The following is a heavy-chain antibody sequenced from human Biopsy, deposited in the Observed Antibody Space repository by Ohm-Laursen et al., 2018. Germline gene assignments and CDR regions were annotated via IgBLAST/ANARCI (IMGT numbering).Heavy chain of an antibody. V-gene: IGHV3-53*01. CDR2: IYLGGTT. J-gene: IGHJ4*02. Sequence: SLRLSFAASGFTVSGNYMTWFRQAPGKGLEWVSVIYLGGTTYYADSVKGRFTISRDKSKNTVYLQMNSLRAEDTAVYYCATEFTKANGWNYFDYWGQGTLVTVSS. CDR1: GFTVSGNY. CDR3: ATEFTKANGWNYFDY. D-gene: IGHD2-15*01.